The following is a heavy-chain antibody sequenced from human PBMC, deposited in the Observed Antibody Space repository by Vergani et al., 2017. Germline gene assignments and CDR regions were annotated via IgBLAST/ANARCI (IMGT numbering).Heavy chain of an antibody. J-gene: IGHJ4*02. V-gene: IGHV1-8*01. D-gene: IGHD3-10*01. CDR1: GYTFTSYD. CDR2: MNPNSGNT. Sequence: QVQLVQSGAEVKKPGASVKVSCKASGYTFTSYDINWVRQATGQGLEWMGWMNPNSGNTGYAQKFQGRVTMTRNTSISTAYMELSSLRSEDTAVYYCAREHLTYYYGSGLVPAPIYWGQGTLVTVSS. CDR3: AREHLTYYYGSGLVPAPIY.